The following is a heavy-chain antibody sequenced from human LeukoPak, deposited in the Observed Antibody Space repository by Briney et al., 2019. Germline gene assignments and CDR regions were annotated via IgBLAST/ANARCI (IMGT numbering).Heavy chain of an antibody. Sequence: GASVKVSCKASGYTFTSYDINWVRQATRQGLEWMGWMNPNSGNTGYAQKFQGRVTMTRNTSISTAYMELSSLRSEDTAVYYCARGPLSGRSKGWFDPWGQGILVTVSS. CDR1: GYTFTSYD. J-gene: IGHJ5*02. D-gene: IGHD1-26*01. CDR2: MNPNSGNT. V-gene: IGHV1-8*01. CDR3: ARGPLSGRSKGWFDP.